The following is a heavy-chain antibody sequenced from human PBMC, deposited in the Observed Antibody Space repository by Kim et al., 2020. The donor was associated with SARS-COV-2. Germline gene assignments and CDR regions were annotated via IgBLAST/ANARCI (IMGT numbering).Heavy chain of an antibody. CDR2: IYTSGST. CDR1: GGSISSGSYY. V-gene: IGHV4-61*02. J-gene: IGHJ4*02. D-gene: IGHD6-19*01. CDR3: ARDRAVAGPWTDY. Sequence: SETLSLTCTVSGGSISSGSYYWSWIRQPAGKGLEWIGCIYTSGSTNYNPSLKSRVTISVDTSKNQFSLKLSSVTAADTAVYYCARDRAVAGPWTDYWGQGTLVTVSS.